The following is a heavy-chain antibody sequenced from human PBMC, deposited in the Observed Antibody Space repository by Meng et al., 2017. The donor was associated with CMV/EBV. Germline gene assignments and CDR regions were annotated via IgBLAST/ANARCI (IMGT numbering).Heavy chain of an antibody. J-gene: IGHJ6*02. Sequence: GGSLRLSCAASGFTFSSYGMHWVRQAPGKGLEWVAVISYDGSNKYYADSVKGRFTISRDNSKNTLYLQMNSLRAEDTAVYYCARGSYCSSTSCYKTGYYGMDVWGQGTTVTVSS. CDR1: GFTFSSYG. D-gene: IGHD2-2*02. V-gene: IGHV3-30*19. CDR3: ARGSYCSSTSCYKTGYYGMDV. CDR2: ISYDGSNK.